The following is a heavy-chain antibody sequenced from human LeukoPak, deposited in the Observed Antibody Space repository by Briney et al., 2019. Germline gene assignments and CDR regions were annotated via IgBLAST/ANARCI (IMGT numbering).Heavy chain of an antibody. CDR2: ISSSGSTI. V-gene: IGHV3-11*04. CDR3: ASNRVVVATDAFDI. CDR1: GFTFSDYY. D-gene: IGHD3-22*01. Sequence: GGSLRLSCAASGFTFSDYYMSWIRQAPGKGLEWVSYISSSGSTIYYADPVKGRFTISRDNAKNSLYLQMNGLRAEDTAVYYCASNRVVVATDAFDIWGQGTMVTVSS. J-gene: IGHJ3*02.